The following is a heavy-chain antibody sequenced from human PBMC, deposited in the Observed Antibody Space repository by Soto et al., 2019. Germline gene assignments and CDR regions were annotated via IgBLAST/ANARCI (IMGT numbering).Heavy chain of an antibody. J-gene: IGHJ6*02. CDR3: ARYGYYYGMDV. CDR1: GFTFSSYW. D-gene: IGHD4-17*01. Sequence: EVQLVESGGGLVQPGGSLRLSCAASGFTFSSYWMTWVRQAPGKGLEWVANIKHDGSEKYYVDSVKGRFTVSRDNAKNSLYLQMNSLRAEDTAVYYGARYGYYYGMDVWGQGTTVTVSS. V-gene: IGHV3-7*01. CDR2: IKHDGSEK.